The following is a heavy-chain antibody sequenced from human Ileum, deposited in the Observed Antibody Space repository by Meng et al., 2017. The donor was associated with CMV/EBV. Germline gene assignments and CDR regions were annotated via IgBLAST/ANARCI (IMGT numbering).Heavy chain of an antibody. D-gene: IGHD3-22*01. J-gene: IGHJ4*02. CDR2: LNPNTGNP. CDR3: ARDGLNERYFDY. CDR1: GKTVNNNN. V-gene: IGHV7-4-1*02. Sequence: SCTASGKTVNNNNLSWVRQAPGKGPEWMGWLNPNTGNPTYARDFTGRFVFSLDTSVSTAYLQISSLKAEDTAVYYCARDGLNERYFDYWGQGTLVTVSS.